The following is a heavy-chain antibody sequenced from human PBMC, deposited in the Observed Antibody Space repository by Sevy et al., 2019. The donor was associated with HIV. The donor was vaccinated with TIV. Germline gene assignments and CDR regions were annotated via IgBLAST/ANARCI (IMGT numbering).Heavy chain of an antibody. V-gene: IGHV4-59*01. CDR1: GGSISSSY. CDR2: ISDTGST. J-gene: IGHJ4*02. CDR3: AKGILYSDH. Sequence: SETLSLTCAVSGGSISSSYWSWIRQPPGKELEWIGYISDTGSTNYNTTLKSRVTISRDTSKHQFSLKLSSVTAADTALYYCAKGILYSDHWAQGTLVTVSS. D-gene: IGHD3-10*01.